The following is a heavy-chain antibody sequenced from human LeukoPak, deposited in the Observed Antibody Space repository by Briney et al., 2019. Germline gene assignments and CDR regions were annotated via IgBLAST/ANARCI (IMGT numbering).Heavy chain of an antibody. Sequence: PSETLSLTCTVSGGSISSSSYYWGWIRQPPGKGLEWIGSIYYSGSTYYNPSLKSRVTISVDTSKNQFSLKLSSVTAADTAVYYCARLSKTRNDSSGYYYWFDYWGQGTLVTVSS. V-gene: IGHV4-39*01. CDR2: IYYSGST. J-gene: IGHJ4*02. CDR1: GGSISSSSYY. CDR3: ARLSKTRNDSSGYYYWFDY. D-gene: IGHD3-22*01.